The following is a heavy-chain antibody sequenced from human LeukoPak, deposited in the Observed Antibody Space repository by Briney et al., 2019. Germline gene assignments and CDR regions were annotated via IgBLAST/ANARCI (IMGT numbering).Heavy chain of an antibody. CDR1: GFTFSSYG. V-gene: IGHV3-30*18. CDR3: AKDGPYSGSYLYYFDY. CDR2: ISYDGSNK. J-gene: IGHJ4*02. D-gene: IGHD1-26*01. Sequence: GGSLRLSCAASGFTFSSYGMHWVRQAPGKGLEWVAVISYDGSNKYYADSVKGRFTISRDNSKNTLYLQMNRLRAEDTAVYYCAKDGPYSGSYLYYFDYWGQGTLVTVSS.